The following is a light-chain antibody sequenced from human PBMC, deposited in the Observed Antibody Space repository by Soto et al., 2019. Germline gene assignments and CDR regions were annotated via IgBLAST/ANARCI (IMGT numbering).Light chain of an antibody. V-gene: IGKV3-20*01. J-gene: IGKJ1*01. CDR2: GVS. Sequence: ETVLTQSPGTLSLSSGERATLSCRASQSVSSTLLTWYQQKPGQAPRLLIYGVSSRATGIPDRFSGSGSGTDFTLTISRVEPEDFAVYFCQHYGDSSWTFGQGSRVEIK. CDR1: QSVSSTL. CDR3: QHYGDSSWT.